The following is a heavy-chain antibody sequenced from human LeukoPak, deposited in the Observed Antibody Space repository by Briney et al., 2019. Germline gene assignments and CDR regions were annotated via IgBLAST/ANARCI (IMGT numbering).Heavy chain of an antibody. CDR3: AREEQWLVQGWFDP. Sequence: SSETLSLTCTVSGGSISSYYWSWIRQPAGTALEWIGRIYTSGSTNYNPSLKSRVTMSVDTSKNRFSLKLSSVTAADTAVYYCAREEQWLVQGWFDPWGQGTLVTVSS. CDR2: IYTSGST. J-gene: IGHJ5*02. V-gene: IGHV4-4*07. D-gene: IGHD6-19*01. CDR1: GGSISSYY.